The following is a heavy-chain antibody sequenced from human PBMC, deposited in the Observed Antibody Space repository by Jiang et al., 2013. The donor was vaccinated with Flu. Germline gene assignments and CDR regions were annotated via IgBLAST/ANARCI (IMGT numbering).Heavy chain of an antibody. J-gene: IGHJ4*02. D-gene: IGHD5-12*01. CDR2: IYHSGST. CDR1: GGSISGSGHY. CDR3: ARALKYSGFELPYFDF. V-gene: IGHV4-39*07. Sequence: GLVKPSETLSLTCTVSGGSISGSGHYWVWIRQPPGKGLEWIGSIYHSGSTYYKPSLKSRVTISVDTPKNHFSLNLNSVTAADTAVYYCARALKYSGFELPYFDFWGQGALVTVSS.